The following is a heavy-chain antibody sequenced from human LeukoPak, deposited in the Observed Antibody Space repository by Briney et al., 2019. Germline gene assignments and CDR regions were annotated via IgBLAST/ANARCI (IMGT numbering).Heavy chain of an antibody. CDR3: ARLGGLPAYYYYMDV. Sequence: PGGSLRLSCAASGFTFSSYAMSWVRQPPGKGLEWVGYIYYSGSTNYNPSLKSRVTISVDTSKNQFSLKLSSVTAGDPAVYYCARLGGLPAYYYYMDVGGKGPTVTVSS. J-gene: IGHJ6*03. CDR1: GFTFSSYA. V-gene: IGHV4-59*01. D-gene: IGHD2-15*01. CDR2: IYYSGST.